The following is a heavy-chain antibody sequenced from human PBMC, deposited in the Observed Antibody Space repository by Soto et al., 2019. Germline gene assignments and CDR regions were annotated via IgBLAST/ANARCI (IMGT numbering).Heavy chain of an antibody. V-gene: IGHV6-1*01. CDR1: GDSVSSNSAA. Sequence: PAQTLSLTCAISGDSVSSNSAAWNWIRQSPSRGLEWLGRTYYRSKWYNDYAVSVKSRITINPDTSKNQSSLQLNSVTPEDTAVYYCARDQLYSSSWYGVYYGMDVWGQGTTVTVSS. D-gene: IGHD6-13*01. J-gene: IGHJ6*02. CDR3: ARDQLYSSSWYGVYYGMDV. CDR2: TYYRSKWYN.